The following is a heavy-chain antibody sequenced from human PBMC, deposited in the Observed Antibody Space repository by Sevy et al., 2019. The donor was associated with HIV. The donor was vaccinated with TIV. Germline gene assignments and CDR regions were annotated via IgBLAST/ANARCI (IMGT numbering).Heavy chain of an antibody. D-gene: IGHD3-16*01. Sequence: GGSLRLSCVASGFSVRDNYMTWVRQAPGKGLEWVSLIYSGGSTYYADSVKGRFLISRVSSKNTLFLHMKSLRAGDTAVYYCARGGEAKDFDYWGRGTLVTVSS. J-gene: IGHJ4*02. CDR1: GFSVRDNY. V-gene: IGHV3-53*01. CDR3: ARGGEAKDFDY. CDR2: IYSGGST.